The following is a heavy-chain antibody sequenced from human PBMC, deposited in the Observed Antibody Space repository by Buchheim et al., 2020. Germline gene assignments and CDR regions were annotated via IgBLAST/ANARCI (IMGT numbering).Heavy chain of an antibody. V-gene: IGHV4-31*03. CDR1: GGSISRGGYY. J-gene: IGHJ5*02. CDR3: ARGGPPYSNYVGWFDP. D-gene: IGHD4-11*01. CDR2: IYYSGST. Sequence: QVQLQESGPGLVKPSQTLSLTCTVSGGSISRGGYYWNWIRQHPGKGLEWIGYIYYSGSTYYNPSLKSRVTISVEPSKNQFSLKLSSVTAADTAVYYCARGGPPYSNYVGWFDPWGQGTL.